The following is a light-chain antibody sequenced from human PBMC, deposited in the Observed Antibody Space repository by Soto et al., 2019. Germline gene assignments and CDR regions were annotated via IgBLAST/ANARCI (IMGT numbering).Light chain of an antibody. Sequence: SVLTQPPSASGTPGQRVTISCSGSSSNIGSNYVYWYQQLPGTAPKLLIYRNNQRPSGVPDRFSGSKSGTSASLAISGLRSEDEADYYCAAWDDSRSGYVFGTGTKVTVL. CDR1: SSNIGSNY. V-gene: IGLV1-47*01. CDR2: RNN. CDR3: AAWDDSRSGYV. J-gene: IGLJ1*01.